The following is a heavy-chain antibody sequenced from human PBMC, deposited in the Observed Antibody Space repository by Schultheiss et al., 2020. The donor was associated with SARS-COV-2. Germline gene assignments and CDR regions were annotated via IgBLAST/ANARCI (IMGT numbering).Heavy chain of an antibody. D-gene: IGHD4/OR15-4a*01. CDR3: ARDQDYGRNAFDI. J-gene: IGHJ3*02. CDR2: IYYTGST. CDR1: GGSITSYH. V-gene: IGHV4-59*01. Sequence: ETLSLTCTVSGGSITSYHWSWIRQTPGKGLEWIGYIYYTGSTNYNPSLKSRVTISVDTSKNQFSLKLSSVTAADTAVYYCARDQDYGRNAFDIWGQGTMVTVSS.